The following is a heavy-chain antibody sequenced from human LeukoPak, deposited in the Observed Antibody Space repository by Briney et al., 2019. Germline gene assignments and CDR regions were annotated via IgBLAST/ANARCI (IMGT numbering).Heavy chain of an antibody. J-gene: IGHJ4*02. V-gene: IGHV1-69*13. D-gene: IGHD3-22*01. CDR3: ARHLLTYDSSGYATY. CDR2: IIPIFGTA. Sequence: SVKVSCKASGGTFSSYAISRVRQAPGQGLEWMGGIIPIFGTANYAQKFQGRVTITADESTSTAYMELSSLRSEDTAVYYCARHLLTYDSSGYATYWGQGTLVTVSS. CDR1: GGTFSSYA.